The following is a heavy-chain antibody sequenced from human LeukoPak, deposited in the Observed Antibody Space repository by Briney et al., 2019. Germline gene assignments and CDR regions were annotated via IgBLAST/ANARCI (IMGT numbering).Heavy chain of an antibody. V-gene: IGHV4-4*02. CDR1: GFTFSNYW. CDR2: IFHAGTT. Sequence: GSLRPSCAASGFTFSNYWMSWVRQAPGKGLEWIGEIFHAGTTNYNPSLKGRAAISIDTSKNQFSLKVTSVTDADTAIYYCARGVVVQAEWLHLYNYWGQGTLVTVSS. D-gene: IGHD5-12*01. CDR3: ARGVVVQAEWLHLYNY. J-gene: IGHJ4*02.